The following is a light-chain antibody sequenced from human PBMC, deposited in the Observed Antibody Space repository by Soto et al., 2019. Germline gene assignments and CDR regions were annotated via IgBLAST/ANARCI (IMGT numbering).Light chain of an antibody. V-gene: IGKV3D-20*01. CDR1: QTISNSF. CDR2: DAS. J-gene: IGKJ4*01. Sequence: EIVLTQSPATLSLSPGERATLSCGASQTISNSFLAWYQQRPGLAPRLLIYDASNRAAGIPDRFSGSGSGTDFTLTISRLEPEDFAVYYCQQFDKLITFGGGTKV. CDR3: QQFDKLIT.